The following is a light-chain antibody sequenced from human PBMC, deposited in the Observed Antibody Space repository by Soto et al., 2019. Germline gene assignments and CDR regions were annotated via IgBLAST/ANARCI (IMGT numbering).Light chain of an antibody. V-gene: IGLV1-44*01. CDR1: SPHIGTSS. Sequence: QSVLTPPHPASGTPGPRVTPSCSGNSPHIGTSSVHWFQQLPGTAPKLLISTTNQRPSGVPERFSGSKSGTSASLAISGLQSEDEADYYCAAWDDSLNGHVFGTGTKVTVL. CDR3: AAWDDSLNGHV. CDR2: TTN. J-gene: IGLJ1*01.